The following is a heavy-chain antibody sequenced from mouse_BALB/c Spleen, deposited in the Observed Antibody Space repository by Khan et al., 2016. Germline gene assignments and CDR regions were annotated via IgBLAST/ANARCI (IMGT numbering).Heavy chain of an antibody. CDR1: GYSITSDYA. CDR2: ISYSGST. CDR3: ASYYYCSSYFDY. J-gene: IGHJ2*01. V-gene: IGHV3-2*02. Sequence: EVQLQESGPGLVKPSQSLSLTCTVTGYSITSDYAWNWIRQFPGNKLEWMGYISYSGSTSYNPSLKSRISITRDTSKNQFFLQLNSVTTEDTATYYCASYYYCSSYFDYWGQGTTLTVSS. D-gene: IGHD1-1*01.